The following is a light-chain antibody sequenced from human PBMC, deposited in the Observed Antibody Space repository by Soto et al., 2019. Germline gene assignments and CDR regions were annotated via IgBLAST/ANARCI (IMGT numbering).Light chain of an antibody. CDR3: LQVANFPRT. J-gene: IGKJ1*01. CDR2: AAT. V-gene: IGKV1-12*01. CDR1: QDINSR. Sequence: DIQMTQSPSSVSASVGDTVTITCRASQDINSRLAWFQQQPGRPPKYVIQAATMLQSGFPSRFAGSGSGRDFTLTIHTXQPEDSATYYCLQVANFPRTFGQGTKVDTK.